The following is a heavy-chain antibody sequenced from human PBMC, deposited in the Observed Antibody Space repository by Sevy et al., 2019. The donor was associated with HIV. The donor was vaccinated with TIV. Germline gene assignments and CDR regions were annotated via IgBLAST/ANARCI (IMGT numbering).Heavy chain of an antibody. D-gene: IGHD1-20*01. V-gene: IGHV7-4-1*01. CDR3: ARGRITGLTAPRPWLDP. CDR2: INTKTGNQ. J-gene: IGHJ5*02. CDR1: GYTFNTYP. Sequence: ASVKVSCKASGYTFNTYPINWVRQAPGQGLEWMGWINTKTGNQTFAQNFTGRFVFSLDISAATAYLEIDSLKTEDTAVYYCARGRITGLTAPRPWLDPWGQGTLVTVSS.